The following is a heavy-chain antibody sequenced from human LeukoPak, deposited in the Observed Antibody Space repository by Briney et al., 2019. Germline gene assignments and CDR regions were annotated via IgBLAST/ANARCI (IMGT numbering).Heavy chain of an antibody. J-gene: IGHJ4*02. Sequence: GGSLRLSCAASGFTFSSYAMTWVRQAPGKGLEWLSGISGGDGTTDYADSVKGRFTISRDNSKKTLYLQMNSLRVEDTAVYYCAKNRSQTSGLEDWDQGTLVTVSS. D-gene: IGHD6-19*01. CDR3: AKNRSQTSGLED. CDR2: ISGGDGTT. V-gene: IGHV3-23*01. CDR1: GFTFSSYA.